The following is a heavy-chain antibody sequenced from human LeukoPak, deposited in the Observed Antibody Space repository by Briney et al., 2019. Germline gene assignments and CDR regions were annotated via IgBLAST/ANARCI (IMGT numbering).Heavy chain of an antibody. J-gene: IGHJ3*01. CDR2: GIPIFGRA. CDR3: ARPVVVTATLNHPFDL. CDR1: GGTFSSYA. Sequence: AAVEVSCKAAGGTFSSYAISWGRQAPGERREWRGGGIPIFGRANYAQKFYGGVTIIADKSTSTAYMELSRLRTEETAVYYCARPVVVTATLNHPFDLWGKGTMVTVSS. D-gene: IGHD2-21*02. V-gene: IGHV1-69*06.